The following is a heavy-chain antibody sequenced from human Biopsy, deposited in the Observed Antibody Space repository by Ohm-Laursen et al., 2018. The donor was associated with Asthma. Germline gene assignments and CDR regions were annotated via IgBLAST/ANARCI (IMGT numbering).Heavy chain of an antibody. CDR3: ARDFSRAIMIGGGREHYFDF. CDR2: VGSDESYT. D-gene: IGHD3-16*01. V-gene: IGHV3-33*01. CDR1: GFTFIHYG. J-gene: IGHJ4*02. Sequence: SLRLSFAPSGFTFIHYGMHWVGQVPGKGLEWVDTVGSDESYTDHADSVKRRFTISRDNSKNTLHLQMNSLSPEDTAVYYCARDFSRAIMIGGGREHYFDFWGQGTLVTVSS.